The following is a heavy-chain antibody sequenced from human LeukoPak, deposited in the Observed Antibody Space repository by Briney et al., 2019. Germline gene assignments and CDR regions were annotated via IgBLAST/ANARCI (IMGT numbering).Heavy chain of an antibody. CDR1: GGSISSSSYY. Sequence: SETLSLTCTVSGGSISSSSYYWGWIRQPPGKGLEWIGEINHSGSTNYNPSLKSRVTISVDTSKNQFSLKLSSVTAADTAVYYCARGFPGRFWSGYLVRINWFDPWGQGTLVTVSS. CDR3: ARGFPGRFWSGYLVRINWFDP. D-gene: IGHD3-3*01. CDR2: INHSGST. V-gene: IGHV4-39*07. J-gene: IGHJ5*02.